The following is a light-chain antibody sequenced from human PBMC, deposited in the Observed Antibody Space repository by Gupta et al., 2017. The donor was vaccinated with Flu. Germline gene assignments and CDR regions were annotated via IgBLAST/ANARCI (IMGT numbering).Light chain of an antibody. CDR3: SQALQPPIV. Sequence: VTPGEPASISCRSSQSRLHSNGNNYLDWYLQKPGQSPQLLLYMGSKRFSAVPDRFSGRGSGTDFTLKIIRVEAEDVRIYYCSQALQPPIVFGGGTKVEIK. CDR1: QSRLHSNGNNY. CDR2: MGS. V-gene: IGKV2-28*01. J-gene: IGKJ4*01.